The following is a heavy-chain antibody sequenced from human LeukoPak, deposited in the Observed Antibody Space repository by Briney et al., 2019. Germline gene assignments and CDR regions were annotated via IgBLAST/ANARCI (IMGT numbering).Heavy chain of an antibody. CDR1: GYTFTGYY. CDR3: ARGRQGNWNDVRGYYFDY. CDR2: INPNSGGT. J-gene: IGHJ4*02. D-gene: IGHD1-1*01. V-gene: IGHV1-2*06. Sequence: ASVKVSCKASGYTFTGYYMHWARQAPGQGLEWMGRINPNSGGTNYAQKFQGRVTMTRDTSISTAYMELSRLRSDDTAVYYCARGRQGNWNDVRGYYFDYWGQGTLVTVSS.